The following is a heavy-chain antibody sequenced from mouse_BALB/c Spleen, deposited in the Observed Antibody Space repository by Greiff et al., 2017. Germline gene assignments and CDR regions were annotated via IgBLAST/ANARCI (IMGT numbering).Heavy chain of an antibody. J-gene: IGHJ2*01. V-gene: IGHV1-54*03. Sequence: VQLQQSGAELVRPGTSVKVPCKASGYAFTNYLIEWVKQRPGQGLEWIGVINPGSGGTNYNEKFKGKATLTADKSSSTAYMQLSSLTSDDSAVYFCAFITTVVAPYYFDYWGQGTTLTVSS. D-gene: IGHD1-1*01. CDR1: GYAFTNYL. CDR3: AFITTVVAPYYFDY. CDR2: INPGSGGT.